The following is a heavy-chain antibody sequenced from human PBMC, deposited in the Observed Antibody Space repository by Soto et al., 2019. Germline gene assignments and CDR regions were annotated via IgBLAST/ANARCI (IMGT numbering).Heavy chain of an antibody. V-gene: IGHV1-18*01. J-gene: IGHJ4*02. CDR3: ARGGTPIDS. CDR2: ISAYNGNT. D-gene: IGHD1-7*01. Sequence: GASVKVSCEACGYTFTNFGISWVRQAPGQGLEWMGWISAYNGNTNYAQNFQGRVTMTTDTSTSTAYMELRSLRSDDTAVYYCARGGTPIDSWGQGTLVTVSS. CDR1: GYTFTNFG.